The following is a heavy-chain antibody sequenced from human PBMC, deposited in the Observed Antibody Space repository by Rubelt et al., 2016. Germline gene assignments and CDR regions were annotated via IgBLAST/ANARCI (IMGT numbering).Heavy chain of an antibody. J-gene: IGHJ4*02. Sequence: DCLKGRVTISRDNAKNSLYLQMNSLRAEETAVYYCARAPYYYGSKGSEFDYWGQGTLVTASS. D-gene: IGHD3-10*01. CDR3: ARAPYYYGSKGSEFDY. V-gene: IGHV3-11*06.